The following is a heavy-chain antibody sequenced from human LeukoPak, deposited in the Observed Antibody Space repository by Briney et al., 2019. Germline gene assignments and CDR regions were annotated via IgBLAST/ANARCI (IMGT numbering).Heavy chain of an antibody. J-gene: IGHJ6*02. D-gene: IGHD2-15*01. CDR1: RFTFSTYW. CDR3: ARAQRADVVVVVTATYYYFAMDV. V-gene: IGHV3-7*01. Sequence: GGSLRLSCAASRFTFSTYWMIWVRQAPGQGLEWVASIKEDGGEKYYVDSVKGRFTISRDNAKNSLYLQMSSLRAEDTAVYYCARAQRADVVVVVTATYYYFAMDVWGPGTTVTVSS. CDR2: IKEDGGEK.